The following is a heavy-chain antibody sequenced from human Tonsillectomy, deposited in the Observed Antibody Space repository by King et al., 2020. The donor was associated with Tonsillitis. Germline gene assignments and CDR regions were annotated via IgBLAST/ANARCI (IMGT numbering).Heavy chain of an antibody. V-gene: IGHV3-48*04. J-gene: IGHJ3*02. Sequence: VQLVESGGGLVQPGGSLRLSCAASGFTFSIYSMNWVRQAPGKGLEWVSYISSSSSTINYADSVKGRFTISRDNAKNSLFLQMNSLRAEDSAVYYCTRGDWNSRYAFDIWGHGTMVTVSS. CDR3: TRGDWNSRYAFDI. D-gene: IGHD1-7*01. CDR2: ISSSSSTI. CDR1: GFTFSIYS.